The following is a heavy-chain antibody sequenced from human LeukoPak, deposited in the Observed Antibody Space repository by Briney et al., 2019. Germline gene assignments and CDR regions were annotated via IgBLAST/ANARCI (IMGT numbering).Heavy chain of an antibody. CDR2: VSHDGSTT. D-gene: IGHD6-25*01. CDR3: TKEPTSYSSGWYFQH. Sequence: GGSLRLSCAASGCTFSSYGMQWVRQAPGKGLEWVAVVSHDGSTTFYADSVKGRFTISRDNLKNTLDLQMYSLRAEDTAVYYCTKEPTSYSSGWYFQHWGQGTLVTVSS. V-gene: IGHV3-30*18. J-gene: IGHJ1*01. CDR1: GCTFSSYG.